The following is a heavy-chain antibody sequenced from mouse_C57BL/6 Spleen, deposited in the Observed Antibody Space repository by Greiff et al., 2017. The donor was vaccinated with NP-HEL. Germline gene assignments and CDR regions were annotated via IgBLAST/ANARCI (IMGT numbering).Heavy chain of an antibody. CDR3: ARKGGYYYGSSSYYAMDY. V-gene: IGHV1-69*01. CDR2: IDPSDSYT. Sequence: QVQLQQSGAELVMPGASVKLSCKASGYTFTSYWMHWVKQRPGQGLEWIGEIDPSDSYTNYNQKFKGKSTLTVDKSSSTAYMQLSSLTSEDSAVYYCARKGGYYYGSSSYYAMDYWGQGTSVTVSS. D-gene: IGHD1-1*01. J-gene: IGHJ4*01. CDR1: GYTFTSYW.